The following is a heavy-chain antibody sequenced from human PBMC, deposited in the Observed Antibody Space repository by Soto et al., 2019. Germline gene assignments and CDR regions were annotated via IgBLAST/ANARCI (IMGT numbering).Heavy chain of an antibody. Sequence: ESGGGVVQPGRSLRLSCAASGFTFSSYGMHWVRQAPGKGLEWVAVISYDGSNKYYADSVKGRFTISRDNSKNTLYLQMNSLRAEDTAVYYCAKPRIAAAGTPLDYWGQGTLVTVSS. D-gene: IGHD6-13*01. V-gene: IGHV3-30*18. CDR1: GFTFSSYG. J-gene: IGHJ4*02. CDR3: AKPRIAAAGTPLDY. CDR2: ISYDGSNK.